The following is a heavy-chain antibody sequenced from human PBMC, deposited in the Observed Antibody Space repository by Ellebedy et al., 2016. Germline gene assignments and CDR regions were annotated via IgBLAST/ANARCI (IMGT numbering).Heavy chain of an antibody. CDR3: ARGRAYCGGDCYSDYYYYYMDV. D-gene: IGHD2-21*01. CDR2: TYYRSKWSN. V-gene: IGHV6-1*01. CDR1: GDTVSSNSAS. J-gene: IGHJ6*03. Sequence: SQTLSLTCXISGDTVSSNSASWNWIRQSPSRGLEWLGRTYYRSKWSNDYAVSVKSRITINPDTSKNQFSLQLNSVTPEDTAVYYCARGRAYCGGDCYSDYYYYYMDVWGKGTTVTVSS.